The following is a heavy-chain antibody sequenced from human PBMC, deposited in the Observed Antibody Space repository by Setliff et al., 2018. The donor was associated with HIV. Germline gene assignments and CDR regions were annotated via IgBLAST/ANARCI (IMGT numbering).Heavy chain of an antibody. CDR2: IKQVESEM. V-gene: IGHV3-7*03. J-gene: IGHJ3*02. CDR3: ARNTDVDSVYRPFHI. D-gene: IGHD1-26*01. Sequence: LRLSCADSGFTFSSYWMNWVRQAPGKGLEWVATIKQVESEMQYVDSVKGRFTISRDNAKNSLYLQMNSLRAEDTAVYYCARNTDVDSVYRPFHIWGQGTMVTVSS. CDR1: GFTFSSYW.